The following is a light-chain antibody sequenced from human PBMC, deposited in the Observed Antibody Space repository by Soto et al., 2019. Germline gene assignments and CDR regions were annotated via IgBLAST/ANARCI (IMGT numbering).Light chain of an antibody. CDR1: QGIRND. J-gene: IGKJ4*01. CDR2: AAS. V-gene: IGKV1-6*01. Sequence: ALQMTQSPSSLSASVGDRVSITCRASQGIRNDLGWYQQKPGKAPKLLIYAASTVQSGVPSRFSGSRSGTDFTLTISSLQPEDFATYYCLQNHNYPLTFGGGTKVEIK. CDR3: LQNHNYPLT.